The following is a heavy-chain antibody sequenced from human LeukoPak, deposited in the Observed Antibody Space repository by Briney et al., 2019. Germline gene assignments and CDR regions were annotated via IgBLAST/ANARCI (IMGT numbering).Heavy chain of an antibody. CDR3: ARTTSGAVIAIDY. CDR1: GGSISSSSYY. Sequence: SETLSLTCTVSGGSISSSSYYWGWIRQPPGKRLEWIGSIYYSGSTYYNPSLKSRVTIYVDTSKNQFSLKLSSVTAADTAVFYCARTTSGAVIAIDYWGQGTLVTVSS. CDR2: IYYSGST. J-gene: IGHJ4*02. V-gene: IGHV4-39*01. D-gene: IGHD3-16*02.